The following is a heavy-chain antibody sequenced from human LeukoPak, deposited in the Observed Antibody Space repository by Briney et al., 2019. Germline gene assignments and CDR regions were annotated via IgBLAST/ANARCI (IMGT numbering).Heavy chain of an antibody. V-gene: IGHV3-30*18. CDR3: AKLDYGDYVDY. D-gene: IGHD4-17*01. CDR1: GFTFSNYG. J-gene: IGHJ4*02. Sequence: GGSLRLSCAASGFTFSNYGMHWVRQAPVKGLEWVAVISYDGSNKYYADSVKGRFTISRGNSKNTLYLQMNSLRAEDTAVYYCAKLDYGDYVDYWGQGTLVTVSS. CDR2: ISYDGSNK.